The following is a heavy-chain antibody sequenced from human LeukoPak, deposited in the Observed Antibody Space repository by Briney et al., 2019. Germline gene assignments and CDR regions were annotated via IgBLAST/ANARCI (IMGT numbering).Heavy chain of an antibody. D-gene: IGHD3-10*01. CDR2: INTNTGNP. Sequence: GASVKVSCKASGYTFSSYTITWVRQAPGQGLQWMGWINTNTGNPTYAQGFTGRYVFSLDTSVSTAYLQISGLTADDTAVNFCGRGLVRYYGQGRFDYWGQGTLVTVSS. CDR3: GRGLVRYYGQGRFDY. J-gene: IGHJ4*02. V-gene: IGHV7-4-1*02. CDR1: GYTFSSYT.